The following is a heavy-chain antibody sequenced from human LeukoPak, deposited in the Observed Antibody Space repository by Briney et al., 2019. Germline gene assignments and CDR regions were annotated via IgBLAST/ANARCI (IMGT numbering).Heavy chain of an antibody. CDR2: IYYSGST. CDR1: GGSISSSSYY. D-gene: IGHD6-13*01. CDR3: ARVYRRGDSSSWYGWHYYYYMDV. Sequence: SETLSLTCTVSGGSISSSSYYWGWIRQPPGKGLEWIGGIYYSGSTYYNPSLKSRVTISVDTSKNQFSLKLSSVTAADTAVYYCARVYRRGDSSSWYGWHYYYYMDVWGKGTTVTVSS. J-gene: IGHJ6*03. V-gene: IGHV4-39*07.